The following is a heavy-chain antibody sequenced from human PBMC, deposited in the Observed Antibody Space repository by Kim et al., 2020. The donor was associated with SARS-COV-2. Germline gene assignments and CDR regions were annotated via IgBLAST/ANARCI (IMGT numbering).Heavy chain of an antibody. J-gene: IGHJ5*02. D-gene: IGHD2-2*01. V-gene: IGHV4-31*02. Sequence: PSLKGRVTISVDTSKNQFSLKLSSVTAADTAVYYCARVRVVVPAARNWFDPWGQGTLVTVSS. CDR3: ARVRVVVPAARNWFDP.